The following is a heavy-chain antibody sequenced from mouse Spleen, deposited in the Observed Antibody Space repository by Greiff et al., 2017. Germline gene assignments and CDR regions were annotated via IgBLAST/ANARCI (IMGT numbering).Heavy chain of an antibody. D-gene: IGHD1-1*01. CDR2: INPNNGGT. V-gene: IGHV1-26*01. J-gene: IGHJ2*01. CDR3: ARGGYYGSSYYPFDY. Sequence: VQLKQSGPELVKPGASVKISCKASGYTFTDYYMNWVKQSHGKSLEWIGDINPNNGGTSYNQKFKGKATLTVDKSSSTAYMELRSLTSEDSAVYYCARGGYYGSSYYPFDYWGQGTTLTVSS. CDR1: GYTFTDYY.